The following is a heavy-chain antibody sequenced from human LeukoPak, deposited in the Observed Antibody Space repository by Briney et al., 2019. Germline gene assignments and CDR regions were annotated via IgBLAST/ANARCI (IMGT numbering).Heavy chain of an antibody. Sequence: GGSLRLSCAASGFTFDDYAMHWVRQAPGKGLEWVSGISWNSGSIGYADSVKGRFTISRDNAKNSLYLQMNSLRAEDTALYYCAKDMSIAVAGTHYYYGMDVWGQGTTVTVSS. CDR3: AKDMSIAVAGTHYYYGMDV. V-gene: IGHV3-9*01. D-gene: IGHD6-19*01. J-gene: IGHJ6*02. CDR1: GFTFDDYA. CDR2: ISWNSGSI.